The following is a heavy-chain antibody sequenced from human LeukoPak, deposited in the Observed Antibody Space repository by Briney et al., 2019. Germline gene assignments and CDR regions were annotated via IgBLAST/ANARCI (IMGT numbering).Heavy chain of an antibody. CDR2: ISGSGTSP. D-gene: IGHD3-22*01. Sequence: AGTLRLSCAASGFTFSSYAMSWVRQAPGKGLAWVSAISGSGTSPYYADSVKGRFTISRDNSKNTLYLQMNSLRAEDTAIYYCANSDYYDSSGYYGPFHSWGQGTLVTVSS. CDR3: ANSDYYDSSGYYGPFHS. V-gene: IGHV3-23*01. CDR1: GFTFSSYA. J-gene: IGHJ4*02.